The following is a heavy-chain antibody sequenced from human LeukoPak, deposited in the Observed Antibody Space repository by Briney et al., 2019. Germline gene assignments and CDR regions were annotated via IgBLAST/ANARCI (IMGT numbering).Heavy chain of an antibody. CDR2: IYTSGST. Sequence: SETLSLTCTVSGGSISSYYWSWIRQPAGKGLEWIGRIYTSGSTNYNPSLKSRVTMSVDTSKNQFSLKLSSVTAADTAVHYCARELRYFDWLLYWFDPWGQGTLVTVSS. CDR3: ARELRYFDWLLYWFDP. D-gene: IGHD3-9*01. CDR1: GGSISSYY. V-gene: IGHV4-4*07. J-gene: IGHJ5*02.